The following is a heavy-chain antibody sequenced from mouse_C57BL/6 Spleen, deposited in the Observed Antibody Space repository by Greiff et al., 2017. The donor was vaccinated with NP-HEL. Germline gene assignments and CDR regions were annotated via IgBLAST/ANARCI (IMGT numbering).Heavy chain of an antibody. CDR2: ISYSGST. D-gene: IGHD1-1*01. CDR1: GYSITSGYD. CDR3: ASITTVVATDRYFDV. J-gene: IGHJ1*03. Sequence: EVMLVESGPGMVKPSQSLSLTCTVTGYSITSGYDWHWIRHFPGNKLEWMGYISYSGSTNYNPSLKSRISITHDTSKNHFFLKLNSVTTEDTATYYCASITTVVATDRYFDVWGTGTTVTVSS. V-gene: IGHV3-1*01.